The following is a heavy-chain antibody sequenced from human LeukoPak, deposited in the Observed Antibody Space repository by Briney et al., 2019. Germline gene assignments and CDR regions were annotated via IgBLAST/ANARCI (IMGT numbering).Heavy chain of an antibody. Sequence: SETLSLTCTVSGGSISSSSYYWGWIRQPPGRGLEWIGYIYYSGSTNYNPSLKSRVTISVDTSKNQFSLKLSSVTAADTAVYYCARSHCSGGSCYVDAFDIWGQGTMVTVSS. CDR1: GGSISSSSYY. J-gene: IGHJ3*02. D-gene: IGHD2-15*01. CDR2: IYYSGST. CDR3: ARSHCSGGSCYVDAFDI. V-gene: IGHV4-61*05.